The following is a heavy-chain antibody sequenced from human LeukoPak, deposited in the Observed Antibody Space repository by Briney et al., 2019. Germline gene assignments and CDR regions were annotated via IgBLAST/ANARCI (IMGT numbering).Heavy chain of an antibody. CDR1: GFTFSGYE. D-gene: IGHD4/OR15-4a*01. V-gene: IGHV3-48*03. Sequence: GGSLRLSCAASGFTFSGYEMNWVRQAPGKGLEWVSYTSRSGSTKYYADSVKGRFTISTDNAKNSLYLQMNSLRAEDAAVYFCAKMDYGYIDYWGQGTLVTVSS. CDR3: AKMDYGYIDY. CDR2: TSRSGSTK. J-gene: IGHJ4*02.